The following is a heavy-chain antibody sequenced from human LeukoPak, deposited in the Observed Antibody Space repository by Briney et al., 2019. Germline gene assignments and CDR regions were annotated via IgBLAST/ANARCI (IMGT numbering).Heavy chain of an antibody. CDR2: IKQGGSEK. J-gene: IGHJ4*02. V-gene: IGHV3-7*05. D-gene: IGHD5-18*01. CDR1: GFTFSSSW. Sequence: GGSLRLSCVASGFTFSSSWMSWVRQAPGKGLEWVANIKQGGSEKYCVDSVKGRLTISRDNAKNSLYLQMNSLRAEDTAVYYCAREAGIPPSTQQWPTSVDYWGQGTLVTVSS. CDR3: AREAGIPPSTQQWPTSVDY.